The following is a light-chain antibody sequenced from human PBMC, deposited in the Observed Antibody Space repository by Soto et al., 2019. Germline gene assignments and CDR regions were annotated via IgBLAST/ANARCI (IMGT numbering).Light chain of an antibody. CDR1: TRDIAGYNY. V-gene: IGLV2-14*01. Sequence: QPASVSGSLGQSITISCTGTTRDIAGYNYISWYQQLPGKAPKLMIYQVTIRPSGISNRFSGSKSGNTASLTISGLQAEDEADYYCTSFSSSTSLYVFGTGTKVTVL. CDR3: TSFSSSTSLYV. CDR2: QVT. J-gene: IGLJ1*01.